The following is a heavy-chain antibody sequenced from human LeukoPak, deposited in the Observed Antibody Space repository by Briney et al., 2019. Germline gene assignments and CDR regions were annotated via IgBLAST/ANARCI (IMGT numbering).Heavy chain of an antibody. V-gene: IGHV3-9*03. CDR2: ISWNSGSI. D-gene: IGHD4-17*01. J-gene: IGHJ5*02. CDR1: GFTFDDYA. CDR3: AKASYGDYIGGWFDP. Sequence: GGSLRLSCAASGFTFDDYAMHWVRQAPGKGLEWVSGISWNSGSIGYADSVKGRFTISRDNAKNSLYLQMNSLRAEDMALYYCAKASYGDYIGGWFDPWGQGTLVTVSS.